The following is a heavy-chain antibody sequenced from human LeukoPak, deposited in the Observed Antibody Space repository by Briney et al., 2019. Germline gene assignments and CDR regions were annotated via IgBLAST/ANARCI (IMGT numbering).Heavy chain of an antibody. CDR2: INPNSGGT. CDR1: GYTFTGHY. Sequence: ASVRVSSEASGYTFTGHYMHWARQAPGQGLEWMGWINPNSGGTNYEQKFQGCVTMTRDTSISTAYMELSRLRSDDTAVYYCAREAVAVANEDFDYWGQGSLVIVSS. CDR3: AREAVAVANEDFDY. D-gene: IGHD6-19*01. J-gene: IGHJ4*02. V-gene: IGHV1-2*04.